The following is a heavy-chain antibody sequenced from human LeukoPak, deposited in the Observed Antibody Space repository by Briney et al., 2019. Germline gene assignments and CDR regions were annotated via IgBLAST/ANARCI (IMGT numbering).Heavy chain of an antibody. Sequence: PGGSLRLSCAVSGFTFSSYWMSWVRQAPGKGLEWVANIKDDGSAKYYVDSVKGRFTISRDNAKNSLHLQMDSLRAEDTAVYYCARFQLFHGDFDYRGQGTLVTVSS. J-gene: IGHJ4*02. D-gene: IGHD2-2*01. CDR3: ARFQLFHGDFDY. CDR2: IKDDGSAK. V-gene: IGHV3-7*03. CDR1: GFTFSSYW.